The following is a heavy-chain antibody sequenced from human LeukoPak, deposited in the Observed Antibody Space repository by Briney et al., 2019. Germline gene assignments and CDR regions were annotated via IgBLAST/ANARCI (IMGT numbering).Heavy chain of an antibody. V-gene: IGHV3-23*01. CDR3: AKGVPSTYYYDSSGYYLDY. CDR1: GFTCSSYA. D-gene: IGHD3-22*01. CDR2: ISGSGGST. J-gene: IGHJ4*02. Sequence: GGSLRLSCAASGFTCSSYAMSWVRQAPGKGLEWVSAISGSGGSTYYADSVKGRFTISRDNSKNTLYLQMNSLRAEDTAVYYCAKGVPSTYYYDSSGYYLDYWGQGTLVTVSS.